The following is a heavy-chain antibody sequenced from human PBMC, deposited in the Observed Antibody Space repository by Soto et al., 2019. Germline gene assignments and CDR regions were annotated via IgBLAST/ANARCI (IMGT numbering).Heavy chain of an antibody. CDR1: GGSISSGGYY. CDR3: ARTSPRDYDFWSGYYTGWFDP. D-gene: IGHD3-3*01. Sequence: SETLSLTCTVSGGSISSGGYYWSWIRQHPGKGLEWIGYIYYSGSTYYNPSLKSRVTISVDTSRNQFSLKLSSVTAADTAVYYCARTSPRDYDFWSGYYTGWFDPWGQGTLVTVSS. V-gene: IGHV4-31*03. CDR2: IYYSGST. J-gene: IGHJ5*02.